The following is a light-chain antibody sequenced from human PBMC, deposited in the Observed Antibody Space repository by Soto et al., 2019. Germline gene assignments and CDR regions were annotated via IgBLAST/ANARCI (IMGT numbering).Light chain of an antibody. J-gene: IGKJ1*01. CDR1: QSVSSN. V-gene: IGKV3-11*01. CDR3: QQRSNWPRT. CDR2: GAS. Sequence: IVMPQSTATLSVSPGERATLSCRASQSVSSNLAWYQQKPGQAPRLLIYGASTRATGIPARFSGSGSGTDFTLTISSLEPEDFAVYYCQQRSNWPRTFGQGTKVDIK.